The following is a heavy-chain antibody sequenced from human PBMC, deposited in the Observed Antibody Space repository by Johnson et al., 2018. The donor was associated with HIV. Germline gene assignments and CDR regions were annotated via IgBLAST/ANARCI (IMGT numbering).Heavy chain of an antibody. Sequence: EKLLESGGDLIKPGGSLRLSCAASNFTFKDYYMNWIRQAPGKGLEWVANIKQDGSEKYYVDSLKGRFTISRDNAKNSLYLQMNSLRAEDTAVYYCARSLPYSSSVGFDIWGQGTMVTVSS. D-gene: IGHD6-6*01. V-gene: IGHV3-7*01. CDR1: NFTFKDYY. J-gene: IGHJ3*02. CDR2: IKQDGSEK. CDR3: ARSLPYSSSVGFDI.